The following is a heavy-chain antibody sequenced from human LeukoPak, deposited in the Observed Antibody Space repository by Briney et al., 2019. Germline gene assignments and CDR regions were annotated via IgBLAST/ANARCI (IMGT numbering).Heavy chain of an antibody. CDR3: AGYTNNWYLGGY. V-gene: IGHV1-2*02. Sequence: ASVNVSCTVSGYTFTYYYIHWVRQAPGQGLEWMGWINPNSGGTNYAQKFQGRVTMTRDTSINTAYMALNRLKSDDTALYYCAGYTNNWYLGGYWGQGTLVTVSS. CDR2: INPNSGGT. CDR1: GYTFTYYY. J-gene: IGHJ4*02. D-gene: IGHD6-13*01.